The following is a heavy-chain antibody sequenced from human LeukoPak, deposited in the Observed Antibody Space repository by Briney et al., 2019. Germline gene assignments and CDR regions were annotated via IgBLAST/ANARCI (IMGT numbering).Heavy chain of an antibody. CDR1: GFTFSSYS. D-gene: IGHD6-13*01. Sequence: PGGSLRLSCAASGFTFSSYSMNWVRQAPGKGLEWVSYISSSSIYIYYADSMKGRFTISRNNAKNSLYLQMNSLRAEDTAVYYCARDIAAAGFHWFDPWGQGTLVTVSS. V-gene: IGHV3-21*01. CDR3: ARDIAAAGFHWFDP. J-gene: IGHJ5*02. CDR2: ISSSSIYI.